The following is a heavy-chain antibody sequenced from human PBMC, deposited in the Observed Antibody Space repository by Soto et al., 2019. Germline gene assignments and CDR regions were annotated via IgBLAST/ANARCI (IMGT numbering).Heavy chain of an antibody. CDR3: AHVVVEATATLGYAFDS. D-gene: IGHD2-15*01. V-gene: IGHV2-5*02. CDR2: IYWDDDK. J-gene: IGHJ4*02. CDR1: GFSLSTSGVG. Sequence: QITLKESGPTLVKPTQTLTLTCTFSGFSLSTSGVGVGWIRQPPGKALEWLALIYWDDDKRYSPSLKSRFTTTXYTSKNLVVLTMTNIDPVDTATYFCAHVVVEATATLGYAFDSWGQGTLVTVSS.